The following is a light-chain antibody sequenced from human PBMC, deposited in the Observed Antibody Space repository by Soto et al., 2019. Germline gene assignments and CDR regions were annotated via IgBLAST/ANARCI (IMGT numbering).Light chain of an antibody. CDR1: QSVSSNF. CDR3: QQYETSPRT. J-gene: IGKJ1*01. CDR2: GAS. Sequence: EIVLTQSPGTLSLSPGERTTLSCRASQSVSSNFLDWYQQKPGQAPRLLIYGASSRATGIPDRFSGSGSGTDFTLTISRLEPEDFAVYYCQQYETSPRTFGQGTKVHIK. V-gene: IGKV3-20*01.